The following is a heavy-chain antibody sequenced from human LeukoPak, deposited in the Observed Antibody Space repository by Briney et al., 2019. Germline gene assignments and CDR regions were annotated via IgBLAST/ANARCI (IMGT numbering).Heavy chain of an antibody. CDR3: ARHSTSKAASY. J-gene: IGHJ4*02. CDR1: GGSISSYY. D-gene: IGHD6-25*01. V-gene: IGHV4-59*08. CDR2: IYYSGST. Sequence: SETLSLTCTVSGGSISSYYWSWIRQPPGKGLEWIGYIYYSGSTNYNPSLKSRVTISVDTSKNQFSLKLSSVTAADTAVYYCARHSTSKAASYWGQGTLVTVSS.